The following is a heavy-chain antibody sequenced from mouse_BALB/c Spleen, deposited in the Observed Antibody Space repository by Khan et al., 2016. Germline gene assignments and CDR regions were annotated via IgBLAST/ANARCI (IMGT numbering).Heavy chain of an antibody. V-gene: IGHV1-9*01. CDR1: GYTFSNYW. Sequence: QVQLQQPGAELMKPGASVKISCKATGYTFSNYWIEWVKQRPRHGLEWIGDILPGNANSNYNENLKGKATLTADTSSNTAYMQLSSLTSEDSAVYYCARAWYSMDYWGRGTSVTVSS. J-gene: IGHJ4*01. CDR3: ARAWYSMDY. CDR2: ILPGNANS.